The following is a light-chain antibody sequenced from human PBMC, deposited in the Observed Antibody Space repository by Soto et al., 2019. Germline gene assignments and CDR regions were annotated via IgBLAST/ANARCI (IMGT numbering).Light chain of an antibody. Sequence: QSVLTQSSSASASLGSSVKLTCTLSSGHSSYIIAWHQQQPGKAPRYLMKLEGSGSYNKGSGVPDRFSGSSSGADRYLTISNLHFEDEDDYYCETWDSNTRVFGGGTKVTVL. CDR2: LEGSGSY. V-gene: IGLV4-60*02. CDR3: ETWDSNTRV. CDR1: SGHSSYI. J-gene: IGLJ3*02.